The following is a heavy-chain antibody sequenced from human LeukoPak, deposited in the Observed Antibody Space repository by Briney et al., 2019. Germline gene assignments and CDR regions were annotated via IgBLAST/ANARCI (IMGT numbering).Heavy chain of an antibody. D-gene: IGHD3-22*01. CDR3: ARGVSDDSDAFDI. CDR2: ISSSSSTI. V-gene: IGHV3-48*04. CDR1: GFTFSSYS. J-gene: IGHJ3*02. Sequence: GGSLRLSCAASGFTFSSYSMNWVRQAPGKGLEWVSYISSSSSTIYYADSVKGRFTISRDNAKNSLYLQMNSLRAEDTAVYYCARGVSDDSDAFDIWGQGTMVTVSS.